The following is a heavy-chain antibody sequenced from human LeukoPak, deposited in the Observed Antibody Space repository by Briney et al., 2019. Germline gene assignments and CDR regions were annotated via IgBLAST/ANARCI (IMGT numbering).Heavy chain of an antibody. V-gene: IGHV1-18*01. J-gene: IGHJ6*03. CDR3: ARAIKGYCSGGSCYEPYYYYYYMDV. Sequence: WASVKVSRKASGYTFTSYGISWVRQAPGQGLEWMGWISAYNGNTNYAQKLQGRVTMTTDTSTSTAYMELRSLRSDDTAVYYCARAIKGYCSGGSCYEPYYYYYYMDVWGKGTTVTVSS. CDR2: ISAYNGNT. CDR1: GYTFTSYG. D-gene: IGHD2-15*01.